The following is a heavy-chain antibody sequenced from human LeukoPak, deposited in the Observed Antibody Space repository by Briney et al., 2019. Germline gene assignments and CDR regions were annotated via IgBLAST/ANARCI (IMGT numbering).Heavy chain of an antibody. V-gene: IGHV1-18*01. D-gene: IGHD3-22*01. Sequence: ASVKVSCKASGYTFTTYGISWVRQAPGQGLEWMGWISAYNGNTNYAQKLQGRVTMTTDTSTSTAYMELRSLRSDDTAVYYCARRTYYYDSSGYFDASDIWGQGTMVTVSS. CDR3: ARRTYYYDSSGYFDASDI. CDR1: GYTFTTYG. J-gene: IGHJ3*02. CDR2: ISAYNGNT.